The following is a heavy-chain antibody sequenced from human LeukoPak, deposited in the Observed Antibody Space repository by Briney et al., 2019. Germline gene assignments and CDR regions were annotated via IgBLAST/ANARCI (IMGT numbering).Heavy chain of an antibody. CDR1: GYTFTGFY. CDR2: ITPNSGGT. CDR3: ARERIVGATLDY. Sequence: ASVKVSCKASGYTFTGFYLHWVRQAPGQGLEWMGWITPNSGGTNYAQKFQGRVTMTRDTSISTAYMELSRLRSDDTAVYYCARERIVGATLDYWGQGTLVTVSS. J-gene: IGHJ4*02. D-gene: IGHD1-26*01. V-gene: IGHV1-2*02.